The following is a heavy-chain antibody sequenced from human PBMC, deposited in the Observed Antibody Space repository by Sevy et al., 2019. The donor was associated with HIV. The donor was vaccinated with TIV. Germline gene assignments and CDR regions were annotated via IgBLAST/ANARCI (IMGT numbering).Heavy chain of an antibody. CDR2: ISNDGSNK. CDR1: GFSLSSYA. J-gene: IGHJ6*02. V-gene: IGHV3-30*04. CDR3: SREDYYFIMDV. Sequence: GGSLRLSCAASGFSLSSYAMHWVRQAPGKGLEWVAEISNDGSNKYYADSVKGRFTISRDNSKNTLYLQMNSLRAEDTAVYFCSREDYYFIMDVWGQGPTVTVSS.